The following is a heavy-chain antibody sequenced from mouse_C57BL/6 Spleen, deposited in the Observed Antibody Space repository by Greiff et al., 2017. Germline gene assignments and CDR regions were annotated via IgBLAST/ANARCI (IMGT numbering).Heavy chain of an antibody. CDR2: INPNYGTT. J-gene: IGHJ1*03. D-gene: IGHD1-1*01. Sequence: EVQLQESGPELVKPGASVKISCKASGYSFTDYNMNWVKQSNGKSLEWIGVINPNYGTTSYNQKFKGKATLTVDQSPSTAYMQLNSLTSDDSAVYYCARSGGSSYVGYFDVWGTGTTVTVSS. CDR1: GYSFTDYN. V-gene: IGHV1-39*01. CDR3: ARSGGSSYVGYFDV.